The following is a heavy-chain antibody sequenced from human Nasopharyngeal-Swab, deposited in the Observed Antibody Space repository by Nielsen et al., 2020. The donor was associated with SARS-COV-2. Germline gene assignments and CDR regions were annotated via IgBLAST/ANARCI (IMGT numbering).Heavy chain of an antibody. J-gene: IGHJ2*01. Sequence: SGPTLVKPTQTLTLTCTFSGFSLSTSGMCVSWIRQPPGKGLEWVGCVVYSGRTNYSPSLKSRVTISVDTSKYQFSLKLSSVTAADTAVYYCARGYTSGAWYLDLWGRGTPVTVSS. CDR3: ARGYTSGAWYLDL. V-gene: IGHV4-61*08. CDR2: VVYSGRT. CDR1: GFSLSTSGMC. D-gene: IGHD5-18*01.